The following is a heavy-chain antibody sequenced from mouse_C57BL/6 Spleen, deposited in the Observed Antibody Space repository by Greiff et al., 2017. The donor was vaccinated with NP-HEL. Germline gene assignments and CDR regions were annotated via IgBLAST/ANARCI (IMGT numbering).Heavy chain of an antibody. CDR3: AIPLFAY. Sequence: VQLQQPGAELVMPGASVKLSCKASGYTFTSYWMHWVKQRPGQGLEWIGEIDPSDSYTNYNQKFKGKSTLTVDKSSSTAYMQLSSLTSEDSAVYYCAIPLFAYWGQGTLVTVSA. CDR2: IDPSDSYT. CDR1: GYTFTSYW. V-gene: IGHV1-69*01. J-gene: IGHJ3*01.